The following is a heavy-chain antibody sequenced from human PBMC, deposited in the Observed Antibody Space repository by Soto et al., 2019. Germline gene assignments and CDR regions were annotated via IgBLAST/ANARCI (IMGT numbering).Heavy chain of an antibody. Sequence: GGSLRLSCAASGFTFSSYAVHWVRQPTGKGLEWVSVIGSAGDTYYPGSVKGRFTISRENAKNSLYLQKNSLRAEDTAVYYCARGYLGSFDYWGQGTLVTVSS. D-gene: IGHD7-27*01. V-gene: IGHV3-13*01. J-gene: IGHJ4*02. CDR1: GFTFSSYA. CDR3: ARGYLGSFDY. CDR2: IGSAGDT.